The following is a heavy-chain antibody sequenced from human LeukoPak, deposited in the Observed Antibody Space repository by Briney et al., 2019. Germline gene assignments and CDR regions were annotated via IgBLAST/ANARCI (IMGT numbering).Heavy chain of an antibody. V-gene: IGHV3-21*01. CDR3: ARDWGSRYDFWSGYSLFY. J-gene: IGHJ4*02. Sequence: PGGSLRLSCAASGFTFSSYSMNWVRQAPGKGLEWVSSISSSSSYIYYADSVKGRFTISRDNAKNSLYLQMNSLRAEDTAVYYCARDWGSRYDFWSGYSLFYWGQGTLVTVSS. D-gene: IGHD3-3*01. CDR1: GFTFSSYS. CDR2: ISSSSSYI.